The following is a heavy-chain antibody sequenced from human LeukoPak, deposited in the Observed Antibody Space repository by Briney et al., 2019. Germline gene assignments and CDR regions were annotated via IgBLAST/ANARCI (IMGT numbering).Heavy chain of an antibody. CDR1: GFTFSSYA. V-gene: IGHV3-23*01. J-gene: IGHJ5*02. CDR3: AVTMVRGWANNWFDL. D-gene: IGHD3-10*01. Sequence: GGSLRLSCAASGFTFSSYAMSWVRQAPGKGLEWVSAISGSGGSTYYADSVKGRFTISRDNSKNTLYLQMNSLRAEDTAVYYCAVTMVRGWANNWFDLWGQGTLVTVSS. CDR2: ISGSGGST.